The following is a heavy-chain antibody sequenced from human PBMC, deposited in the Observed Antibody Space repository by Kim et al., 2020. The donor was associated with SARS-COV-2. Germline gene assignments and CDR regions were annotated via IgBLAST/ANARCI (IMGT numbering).Heavy chain of an antibody. J-gene: IGHJ4*01. CDR2: ICFDGGNT. CDR1: GFTFSSYG. D-gene: IGHD2-15*01. V-gene: IGHV3-30*04. Sequence: GGSLRLSCAASGFTFSSYGMHWVRQAPGKGLECVAAICFDGGNTYYRDSVKGRFTISRDNSKNTLYLQMNSLRAEDTGVYYCAKDFSVEQISLGGMYYWG. CDR3: AKDFSVEQISLGGMYY.